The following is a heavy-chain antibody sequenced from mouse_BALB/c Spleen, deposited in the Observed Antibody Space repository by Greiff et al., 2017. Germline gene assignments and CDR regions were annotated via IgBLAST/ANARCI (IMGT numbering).Heavy chain of an antibody. CDR1: GFTFSSFG. J-gene: IGHJ3*01. Sequence: EVKVVESGGGLVQPGGSRKLSCAASGFTFSSFGMHWVRQAPEKGLEWVAYISSGSSTIYYADTVKGRFTISRDNPKNTLFLQMTSLRSEDTAMYYCAMATDGSWFAYWGQGTLVTVSA. CDR2: ISSGSSTI. CDR3: AMATDGSWFAY. V-gene: IGHV5-17*02. D-gene: IGHD2-3*01.